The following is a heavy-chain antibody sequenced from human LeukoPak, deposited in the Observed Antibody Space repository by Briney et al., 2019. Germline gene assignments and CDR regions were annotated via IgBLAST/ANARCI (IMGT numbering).Heavy chain of an antibody. V-gene: IGHV5-10-1*01. J-gene: IGHJ4*02. Sequence: GESLRISCKGSGYSFTSYWISWVRQMPGKGLEWMGRIDPSDSYTNYSPSFQGHVTISADKSISTAYLQWSSLKASDTAMYYCARTEVVVAARMAFDYWGQGTLVTVSS. CDR3: ARTEVVVAARMAFDY. D-gene: IGHD2-15*01. CDR2: IDPSDSYT. CDR1: GYSFTSYW.